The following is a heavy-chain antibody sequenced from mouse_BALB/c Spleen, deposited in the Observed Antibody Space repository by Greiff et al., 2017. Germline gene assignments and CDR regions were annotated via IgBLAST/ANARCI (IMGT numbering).Heavy chain of an antibody. CDR3: ARNGYGNYVGSMDY. Sequence: VKVEESGPGLVQPSQSLSITCTVSGFSLTSYGVHWVRQSPGKGLEWLGVIWSGGSTDYYAAFISRLSISKDNSKSQVFFKMNSLQANDTAIYYCARNGYGNYVGSMDYWGQGTSVTVSS. D-gene: IGHD2-10*02. CDR2: IWSGGST. V-gene: IGHV2-2*02. CDR1: GFSLTSYG. J-gene: IGHJ4*01.